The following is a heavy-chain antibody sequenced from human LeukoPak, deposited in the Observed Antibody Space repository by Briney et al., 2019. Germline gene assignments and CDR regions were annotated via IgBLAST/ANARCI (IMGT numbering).Heavy chain of an antibody. Sequence: ASVKVSCKASGYTFTSYGISWVRQARGQGLEWMGWISAYNGNTNYAQNLQGRVTMTTDTSTSTAYMELRSLRSDDTVVYYCARGRQSCSSSSCLVDSWGQGTLVTVSS. CDR3: ARGRQSCSSSSCLVDS. J-gene: IGHJ4*02. CDR2: ISAYNGNT. D-gene: IGHD2-2*01. CDR1: GYTFTSYG. V-gene: IGHV1-18*01.